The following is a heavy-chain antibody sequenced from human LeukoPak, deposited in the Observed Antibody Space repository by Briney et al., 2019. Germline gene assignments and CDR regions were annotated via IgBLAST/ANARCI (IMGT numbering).Heavy chain of an antibody. D-gene: IGHD6-13*01. Sequence: ASVKVSCKASGYTFTSYDINWVRQATGQGLEWMGWMNPNSGNTGYAQKFQGRVTMTRNTSISTAYMELSSLRSEDTAVYYCARDHGSSWFVDYWGQGTLVTVSS. CDR1: GYTFTSYD. CDR3: ARDHGSSWFVDY. V-gene: IGHV1-8*01. CDR2: MNPNSGNT. J-gene: IGHJ4*02.